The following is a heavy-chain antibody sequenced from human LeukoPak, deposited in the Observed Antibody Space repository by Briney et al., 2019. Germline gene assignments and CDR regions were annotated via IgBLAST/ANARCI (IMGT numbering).Heavy chain of an antibody. Sequence: GGSLRLSCAASGFTFSGYWMHWVRQAPGKGLVWVSRINSDGSSTSYADSVKGRFTISRDNAKNTLYLQMNNLRAEDTAVYYCSSGNSHAFDIWGQGTMVTVSS. V-gene: IGHV3-74*01. J-gene: IGHJ3*02. CDR3: SSGNSHAFDI. CDR1: GFTFSGYW. CDR2: INSDGSST. D-gene: IGHD4-23*01.